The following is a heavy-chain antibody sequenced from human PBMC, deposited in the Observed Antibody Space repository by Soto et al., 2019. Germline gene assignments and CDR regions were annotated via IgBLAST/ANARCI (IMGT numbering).Heavy chain of an antibody. Sequence: SETLSLTCTVSGGSISSYYWSWIRQPPGKGLEWIGYIYYSGSTNYNPSLKSRVTISVDTSKNQFSLKLSSVTAADTAVYYCARGSHYDILTGHYFGFGMDVWGQATPLTLS. J-gene: IGHJ6*02. CDR1: GGSISSYY. V-gene: IGHV4-59*01. CDR2: IYYSGST. CDR3: ARGSHYDILTGHYFGFGMDV. D-gene: IGHD3-9*01.